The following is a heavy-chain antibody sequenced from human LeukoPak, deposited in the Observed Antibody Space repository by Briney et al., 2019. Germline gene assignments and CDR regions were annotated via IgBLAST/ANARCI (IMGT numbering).Heavy chain of an antibody. Sequence: RASVKVPCKASGYTFTNYYIHWVRQAPGQGLEWMGITDPIGGSTNYAQKFQGRVTMTRDTSTSTVYMELSSLRSEDSAVYYCARGTHGPLFDYWGQGTLVTVSS. J-gene: IGHJ4*02. V-gene: IGHV1-46*01. CDR2: TDPIGGST. CDR3: ARGTHGPLFDY. CDR1: GYTFTNYY. D-gene: IGHD5-24*01.